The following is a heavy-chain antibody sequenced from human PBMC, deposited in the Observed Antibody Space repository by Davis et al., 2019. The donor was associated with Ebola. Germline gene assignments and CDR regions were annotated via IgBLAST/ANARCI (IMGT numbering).Heavy chain of an antibody. V-gene: IGHV4-34*01. D-gene: IGHD6-19*01. Sequence: MPSETLSLTCAVYGGSFSGYYWSWIRQPPGKGLEWIGEINHSGSTNYNPSLKSRVTISVDTSKNQFSLKLSSVTAADTAVYYCAKASEEWLVLCYFDYWGQGTLVTVSS. CDR3: AKASEEWLVLCYFDY. CDR2: INHSGST. J-gene: IGHJ4*02. CDR1: GGSFSGYY.